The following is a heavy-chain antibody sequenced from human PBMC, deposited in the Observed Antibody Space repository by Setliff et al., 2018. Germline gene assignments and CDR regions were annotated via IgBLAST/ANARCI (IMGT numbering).Heavy chain of an antibody. V-gene: IGHV1-8*02. CDR3: ARGRDFWSGYLGFDL. CDR2: MNPNSGNR. J-gene: IGHJ4*01. Sequence: ASVKVSCKASGYTFTTYDINWVRQAPGQGLEWMGWMNPNSGNRGYAQKFQGRVTMTRDTSISTAYMELSRLRSDDTAVYYCARGRDFWSGYLGFDLWGHGSLVTVSS. CDR1: GYTFTTYD. D-gene: IGHD3-3*01.